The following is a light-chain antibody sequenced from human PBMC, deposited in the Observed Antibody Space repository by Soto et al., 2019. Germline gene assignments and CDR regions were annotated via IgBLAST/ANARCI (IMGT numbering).Light chain of an antibody. Sequence: DIQLTQSPSTLSASVGDRVTISCRASQSISKWLAWYQQKPGKAPNLLLYDASILETGVPSRFSGSGSGTVFTLTISSLQREDFATYYCQQYNSYSLFTFGRGTNLEFK. J-gene: IGKJ2*01. CDR2: DAS. CDR1: QSISKW. V-gene: IGKV1-5*01. CDR3: QQYNSYSLFT.